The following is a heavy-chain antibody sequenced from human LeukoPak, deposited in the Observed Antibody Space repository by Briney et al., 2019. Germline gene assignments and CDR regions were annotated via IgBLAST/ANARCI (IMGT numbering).Heavy chain of an antibody. CDR1: GFTFSSYG. Sequence: GGSLRLSCAASGFTFSSYGMHWVRQAPGKGLEWVAVISYDGSNKYYADSVKGRFTISRDNSKNTLYLQMNSLRAEDTAVYYCARGGGLSGYDRPYYFDYWGQGTLVTVSS. V-gene: IGHV3-30*03. CDR3: ARGGGLSGYDRPYYFDY. CDR2: ISYDGSNK. D-gene: IGHD5-12*01. J-gene: IGHJ4*02.